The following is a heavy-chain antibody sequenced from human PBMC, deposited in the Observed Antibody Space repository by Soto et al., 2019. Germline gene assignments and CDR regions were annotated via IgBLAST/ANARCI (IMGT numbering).Heavy chain of an antibody. J-gene: IGHJ4*02. Sequence: EVQLVESGGGLVQPGGSLRLSCAASGFTFSSYWMHWVRQAPGKGLVWVSRINSDGSSTSYADSVKGRFTISRDNAKNTLYLQMNSLRAEDTAVYYSAREGSGGYCSSTSCYHYFDYWGQETLVTVSS. V-gene: IGHV3-74*01. D-gene: IGHD2-2*01. CDR2: INSDGSST. CDR1: GFTFSSYW. CDR3: AREGSGGYCSSTSCYHYFDY.